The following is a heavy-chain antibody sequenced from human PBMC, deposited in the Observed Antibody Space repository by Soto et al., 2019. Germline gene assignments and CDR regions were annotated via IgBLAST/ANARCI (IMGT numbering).Heavy chain of an antibody. CDR2: INGNGGTT. CDR3: VRDHTWAFDY. Sequence: GGSLRLSCAASGFTFSSSAMSWVHQAPGKGLEWVSDINGNGGTTYYAASVKGRFTISRDNAKDSLYLQMNSLRVEDTALYYCVRDHTWAFDYSAPGTLLTVS. V-gene: IGHV3-23*01. CDR1: GFTFSSSA. D-gene: IGHD2-2*02. J-gene: IGHJ4*02.